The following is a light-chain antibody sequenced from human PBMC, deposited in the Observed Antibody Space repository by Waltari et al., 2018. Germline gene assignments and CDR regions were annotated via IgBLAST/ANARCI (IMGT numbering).Light chain of an antibody. Sequence: QLVLTQSPSASASLGASVRLTCTLDSGHTSNIIAWHQQQPEKGPGYLMKVNSDGSHSKGDEIPARFSGSGSGAERYLSIANGQSEDEADYYCQTGGHGTWVFGGGTKLTVL. J-gene: IGLJ3*02. CDR1: SGHTSNI. CDR2: VNSDGSH. V-gene: IGLV4-69*01. CDR3: QTGGHGTWV.